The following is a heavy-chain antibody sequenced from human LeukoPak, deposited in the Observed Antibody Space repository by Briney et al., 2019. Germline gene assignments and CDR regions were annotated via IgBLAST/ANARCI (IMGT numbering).Heavy chain of an antibody. CDR1: GGSISSYY. Sequence: SETLSLTCTVSGGSISSYYWSWIRQPPGKGLEWIGYIYYSGSTNYNPSLKSRVTISVDTSKNQFSLELSSVTAADTAVYYCARVRYSYGYELGYWGQGTLVTVSS. CDR2: IYYSGST. J-gene: IGHJ4*02. D-gene: IGHD5-18*01. V-gene: IGHV4-59*01. CDR3: ARVRYSYGYELGY.